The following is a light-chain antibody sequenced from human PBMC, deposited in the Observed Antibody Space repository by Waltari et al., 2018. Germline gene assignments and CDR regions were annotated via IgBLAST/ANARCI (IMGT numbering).Light chain of an antibody. J-gene: IGLJ3*02. V-gene: IGLV2-14*03. CDR1: PRDIGPSHY. CDR3: SSFTSGSTWV. CDR2: DVT. Sequence: QSALTQPASGSGSTGQSLTISCTGTPRDIGPSHYLAWYQPHPGKAPKVVISDVTNPPSGVSNRFSGSKSGNTASLTISGLQAEDEADYYCSSFTSGSTWVFGGGTKLTVL.